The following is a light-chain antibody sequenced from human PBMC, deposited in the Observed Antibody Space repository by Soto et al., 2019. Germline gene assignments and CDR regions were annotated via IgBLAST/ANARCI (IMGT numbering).Light chain of an antibody. J-gene: IGKJ4*01. CDR3: QQRSNWLALT. CDR1: QSVSSY. V-gene: IGKV3-11*01. CDR2: DAS. Sequence: EIVLTQSPATLSLSPGERATLSCRASQSVSSYLAWYQQQPGQAPRLLIYDASNKATGITARFSGSGSGTDFTLTISSLEPEDCAVYYCQQRSNWLALTFGGGTKVEIK.